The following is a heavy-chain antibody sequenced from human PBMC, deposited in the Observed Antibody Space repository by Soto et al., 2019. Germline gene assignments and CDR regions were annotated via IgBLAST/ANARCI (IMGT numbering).Heavy chain of an antibody. CDR3: ATAFLGYCSSTSCDNWFDP. J-gene: IGHJ5*02. Sequence: PSETLSLTCAVYGGSFSGYYWSWIRQPTGKGPEWIGEINHSGSTNYNPSLKSRVTISVDTSKNQFSLKLSSVTAADTAVYYCATAFLGYCSSTSCDNWFDPWGQGTLVTVSS. CDR2: INHSGST. CDR1: GGSFSGYY. V-gene: IGHV4-34*01. D-gene: IGHD2-2*01.